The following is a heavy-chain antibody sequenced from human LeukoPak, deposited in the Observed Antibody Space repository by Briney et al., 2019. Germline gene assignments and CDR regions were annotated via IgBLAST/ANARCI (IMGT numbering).Heavy chain of an antibody. CDR1: GFPFSGYW. CDR3: TRDYCVYD. D-gene: IGHD5/OR15-5a*01. CDR2: INSDGSNT. Sequence: AGGSLRLSCAVSGFPFSGYWMHWVRQAPGKGLVWVSRINSDGSNTTYADSVKGRFTISRDNAKNTLYLQMNSLRAEDTAVYYCTRDYCVYDWGQGTLVTVSS. J-gene: IGHJ4*02. V-gene: IGHV3-74*01.